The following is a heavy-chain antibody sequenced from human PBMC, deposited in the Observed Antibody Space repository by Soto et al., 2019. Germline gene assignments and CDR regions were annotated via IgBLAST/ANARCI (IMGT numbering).Heavy chain of an antibody. V-gene: IGHV3-11*06. D-gene: IGHD2-15*01. J-gene: IGHJ4*02. CDR3: ARGSCSGGSCSYFDY. Sequence: GSLRLSCAASGFTFSDYYMNWIRQAPGKGLEWVSYISSTSSYTNYGDSVKGRFTISRDNAKNSLYLQMNSLRTEDTAVYYCARGSCSGGSCSYFDYWGQGTLVTVSS. CDR2: ISSTSSYT. CDR1: GFTFSDYY.